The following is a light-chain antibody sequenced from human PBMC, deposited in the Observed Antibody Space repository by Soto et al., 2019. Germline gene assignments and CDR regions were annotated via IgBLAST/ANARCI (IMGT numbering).Light chain of an antibody. CDR1: SSDVGGYNY. CDR2: EVS. V-gene: IGLV2-14*01. CDR3: SSYAGSNKRV. J-gene: IGLJ2*01. Sequence: QSALTQPASVSGSPGQSITISCTGTSSDVGGYNYVSWYQQHPGKAPKLMIYEVSNRPSGVSNRFSGSKSGNTASLTISGLQAEDEADYYCSSYAGSNKRVFGGGTKLTVL.